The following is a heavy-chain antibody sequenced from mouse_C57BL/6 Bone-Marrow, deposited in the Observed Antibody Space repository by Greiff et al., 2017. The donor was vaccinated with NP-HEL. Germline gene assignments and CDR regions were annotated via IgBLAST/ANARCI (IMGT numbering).Heavy chain of an antibody. CDR1: GYAFTNYL. D-gene: IGHD1-1*01. CDR2: INPGSGGT. J-gene: IGHJ3*01. CDR3: ARQGGSSSAWFAY. V-gene: IGHV1-54*01. Sequence: QVQLQQSGAELVRPGTSVKVSCKASGYAFTNYLIEWVKQRPGQGLEWIGVINPGSGGTNYNEKFKGKATLTADKSSSTAYMQLSSLTSEDSAVYFCARQGGSSSAWFAYWGQGTLVTVSA.